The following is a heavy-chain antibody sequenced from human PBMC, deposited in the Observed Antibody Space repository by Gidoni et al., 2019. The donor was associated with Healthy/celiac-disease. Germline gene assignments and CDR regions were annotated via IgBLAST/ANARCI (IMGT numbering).Heavy chain of an antibody. D-gene: IGHD2-21*02. CDR3: ARDLLYCGGDCYPRWYFDL. CDR1: GGTVSTYA. V-gene: IGHV1-69*12. J-gene: IGHJ2*01. CDR2: IIPIFGTA. Sequence: QGQLVQCRTEVKKPGSSVKLSCKASGGTVSTYAISWVRQAPGQGLEWMGGIIPIFGTANYDQKFQGRVTITADESTSTAYMELRSLRSEDTAVYYCARDLLYCGGDCYPRWYFDLWGRGTLVTVSS.